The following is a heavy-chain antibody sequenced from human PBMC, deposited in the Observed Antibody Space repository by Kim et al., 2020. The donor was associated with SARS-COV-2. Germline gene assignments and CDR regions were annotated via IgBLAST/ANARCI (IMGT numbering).Heavy chain of an antibody. CDR2: ISSSGSTI. CDR1: GFTFSSYE. Sequence: GGSLRLSCAASGFTFSSYEMNWVRQAPGKGLEWVSYISSSGSTIYYADSVKGRFTISRDNAKNSLYLQMNSLRAEDTAVYYCARAGTGGSYYVYWYFDLWGRGTLVTVSS. D-gene: IGHD1-26*01. V-gene: IGHV3-48*03. CDR3: ARAGTGGSYYVYWYFDL. J-gene: IGHJ2*01.